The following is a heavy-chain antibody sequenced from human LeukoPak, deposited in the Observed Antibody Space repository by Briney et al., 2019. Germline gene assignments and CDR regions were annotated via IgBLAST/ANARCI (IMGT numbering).Heavy chain of an antibody. Sequence: SETLSLTCAVYGGSFSGYYWSWIRQPPGKGLEWIGEINRSGSTTYNPSLKSRVTISVDTSTNKISLKLSSVTTADTAVYYCSRGPPHYELWSGYSYFDYWGQGTLVTVSS. J-gene: IGHJ4*02. CDR1: GGSFSGYY. CDR2: INRSGST. V-gene: IGHV4-34*01. CDR3: SRGPPHYELWSGYSYFDY. D-gene: IGHD3-3*01.